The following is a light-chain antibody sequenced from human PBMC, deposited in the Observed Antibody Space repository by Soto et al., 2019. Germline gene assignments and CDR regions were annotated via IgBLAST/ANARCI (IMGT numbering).Light chain of an antibody. J-gene: IGKJ4*01. Sequence: EIVLTQSPATLSLSPGERATLSCRASQSVSSYLAWYQQKPGQAPRLLIYDASNRATGIPDRFSGSGSGTDFTLTISRLEPEDFGVYYCQQRSNWPPVTFGGGTKVDIK. CDR3: QQRSNWPPVT. CDR2: DAS. CDR1: QSVSSY. V-gene: IGKV3-11*01.